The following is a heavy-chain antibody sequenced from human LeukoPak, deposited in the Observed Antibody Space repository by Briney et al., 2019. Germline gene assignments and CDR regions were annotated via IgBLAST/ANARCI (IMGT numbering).Heavy chain of an antibody. V-gene: IGHV3-30*18. CDR2: ISYDGSNK. CDR1: GFTFSSYG. Sequence: GGSLRLSCAASGFTFSSYGMHWVRQAPGKGLEWVAVISYDGSNKYYADSVKGRFTISRDNSKNMLYLQMNSLRAEDTAVYYCAKEAHQAYCGGDCSEYFQHWGQGTLVTVSS. D-gene: IGHD2-21*02. CDR3: AKEAHQAYCGGDCSEYFQH. J-gene: IGHJ1*01.